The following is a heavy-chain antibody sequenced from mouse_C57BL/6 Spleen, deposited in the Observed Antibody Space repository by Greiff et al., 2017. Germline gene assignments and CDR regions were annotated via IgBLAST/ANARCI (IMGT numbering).Heavy chain of an antibody. J-gene: IGHJ4*01. Sequence: EVKLQQSGPELVKPGASVKIPCKASGYTFTDYNMDWVKQSHGKSLEWIGDINPNNGGTIYNQKFKGKATLTVDKSSSTAYMELRSLTSEDTAVYYCARTPSTMVTTNYAMDYWGQGTSVTVSS. CDR1: GYTFTDYN. CDR3: ARTPSTMVTTNYAMDY. CDR2: INPNNGGT. D-gene: IGHD2-2*01. V-gene: IGHV1-18*01.